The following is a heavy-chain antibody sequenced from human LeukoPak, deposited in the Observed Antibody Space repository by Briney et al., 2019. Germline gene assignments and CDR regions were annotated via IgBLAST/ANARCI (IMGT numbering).Heavy chain of an antibody. CDR1: GYTFTDYY. J-gene: IGHJ5*02. D-gene: IGHD4-17*01. CDR2: INSNSGGT. V-gene: IGHV1-2*02. Sequence: ASVKVSCKAYGYTFTDYYMHWVRQAPGQGLEWMGWINSNSGGTNYAQKFQGRVTMTRDTSISTAYMELSRLRSDDTAVYYCASLTGYDGGYGDYGYNWFDPWGQGTLVTVSS. CDR3: ASLTGYDGGYGDYGYNWFDP.